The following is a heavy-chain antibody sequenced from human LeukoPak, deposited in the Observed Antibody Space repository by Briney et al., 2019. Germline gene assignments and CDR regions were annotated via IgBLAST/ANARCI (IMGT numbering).Heavy chain of an antibody. V-gene: IGHV5-51*01. CDR2: IYPGNSDT. Sequence: GESLKISCKGSGYTFTNYWIGWVRQMPGKGLEWMGIIYPGNSDTRYSPSFQGRVTISADKSINTAYLQWSSLKASDTAIYYCARRVVVTASQAHFDYWGQGTLVTVSS. CDR1: GYTFTNYW. D-gene: IGHD2-21*02. CDR3: ARRVVVTASQAHFDY. J-gene: IGHJ4*02.